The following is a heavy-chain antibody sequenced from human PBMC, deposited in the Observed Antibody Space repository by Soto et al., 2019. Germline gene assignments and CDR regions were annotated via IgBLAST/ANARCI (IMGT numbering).Heavy chain of an antibody. Sequence: VQLVESGGGVVQPGMSLRLSCAASGFVYNTYAMHWVRLSPGKGLEWVALIWNDGSKKYYVDSVKGRFTISRDNSQNPLNLQMDSLRAEDTAVYFCVRGIPFQYSNNWLHWYFDLWGRGTQVTVSS. CDR1: GFVYNTYA. J-gene: IGHJ2*01. D-gene: IGHD1-1*01. V-gene: IGHV3-33*01. CDR2: IWNDGSKK. CDR3: VRGIPFQYSNNWLHWYFDL.